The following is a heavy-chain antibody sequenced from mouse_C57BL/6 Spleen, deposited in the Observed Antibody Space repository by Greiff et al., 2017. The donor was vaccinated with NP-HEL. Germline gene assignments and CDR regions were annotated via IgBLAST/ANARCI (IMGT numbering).Heavy chain of an antibody. Sequence: QVQLQQPGAELVKPGASVKMSCKASGYTFTSYWITWVKQRPGQGLEWIGDIYPGSGSTNYNEKFKSKATLTVDTSSSTAYMQLSSLTSEDSAVYYCAREEDDYDGGCFDVWGTGTTVTVSS. CDR3: AREEDDYDGGCFDV. CDR2: IYPGSGST. J-gene: IGHJ1*03. V-gene: IGHV1-55*01. D-gene: IGHD2-4*01. CDR1: GYTFTSYW.